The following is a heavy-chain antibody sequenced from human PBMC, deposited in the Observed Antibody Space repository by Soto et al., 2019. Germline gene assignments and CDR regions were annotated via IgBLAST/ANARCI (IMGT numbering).Heavy chain of an antibody. J-gene: IGHJ4*02. D-gene: IGHD1-26*01. CDR2: ISGSGGMT. CDR3: ARNSGTATYYFDY. CDR1: GFTFSGYA. Sequence: GGSLRLSCAASGFTFSGYAMNWVRQVPGKGLQWVSSISGSGGMTYYTDSVKGRFTISRDNAKNTQYLQMNSLRAEDTAVYYCARNSGTATYYFDYWGQGALVTVSS. V-gene: IGHV3-23*01.